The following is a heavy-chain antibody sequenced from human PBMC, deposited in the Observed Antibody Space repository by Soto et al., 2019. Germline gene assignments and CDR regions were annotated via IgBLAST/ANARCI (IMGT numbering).Heavy chain of an antibody. CDR3: ARVGAAAGFDY. V-gene: IGHV4-39*01. D-gene: IGHD6-13*01. Sequence: SETLSLTCTVSGGSISSSSYYWGWIRQPPGKGLEWIGSIYYSGSTYYNPSLKSRVTISVDTSKNQFSLKLSSVTAADTAVYYCARVGAAAGFDYWGQGTLVTVSS. CDR1: GGSISSSSYY. J-gene: IGHJ4*02. CDR2: IYYSGST.